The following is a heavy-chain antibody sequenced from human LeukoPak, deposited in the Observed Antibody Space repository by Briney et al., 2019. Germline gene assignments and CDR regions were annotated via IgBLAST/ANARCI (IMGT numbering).Heavy chain of an antibody. D-gene: IGHD5-12*01. CDR3: ARLSGYDSFVDY. CDR1: GGSISSYY. V-gene: IGHV4-59*05. J-gene: IGHJ4*02. CDR2: IYYSGST. Sequence: SETLSLTCTVSGGSISSYYWSWIRQPPGKGLEWIGSIYYSGSTYYNPSLKSRVTISVDTSKNQFSLKLSSVTAADTAVYYCARLSGYDSFVDYWGQGTLVTVSS.